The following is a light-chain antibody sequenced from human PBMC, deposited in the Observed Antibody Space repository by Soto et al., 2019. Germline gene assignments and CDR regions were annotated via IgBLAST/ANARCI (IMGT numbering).Light chain of an antibody. CDR3: QRYGSSPPFT. V-gene: IGKV3-20*01. Sequence: EIVLTQSPCTLSLSPGERATLSCRASQRVSSSYLAWYQQKPGQAPRLLIYGASSRATGIPERFSGSGSGTDFTLTISRLEPEDFAVYFCQRYGSSPPFTFGQGTKVEI. J-gene: IGKJ2*01. CDR1: QRVSSSY. CDR2: GAS.